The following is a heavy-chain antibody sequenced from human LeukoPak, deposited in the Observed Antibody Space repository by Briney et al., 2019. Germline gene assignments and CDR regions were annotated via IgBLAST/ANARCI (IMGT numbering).Heavy chain of an antibody. CDR2: VIPIFGTA. Sequence: SVKVSCKASGGTFSSYAISWVRQAPGQGLEWMGGVIPIFGTANYAQKFQGRVTITADESTSTAYMELSSLRSEDTAVYYCARGSSRGELYGIEWFDPWGQGTLVTVSS. V-gene: IGHV1-69*13. CDR1: GGTFSSYA. D-gene: IGHD3-9*01. J-gene: IGHJ5*02. CDR3: ARGSSRGELYGIEWFDP.